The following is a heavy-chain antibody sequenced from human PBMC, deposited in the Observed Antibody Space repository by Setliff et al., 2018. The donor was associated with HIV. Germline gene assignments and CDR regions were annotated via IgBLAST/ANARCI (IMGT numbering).Heavy chain of an antibody. Sequence: GASVKVSCKASGGTFSSYAISWVRQAPGQGLEWMGGIIPISGTVNYAQKFWGRVTITTHESTSTAYMELSSLRSEDTAVYYCARDYYDSSGYYQYYFDYWGQGTLVTVSS. CDR2: IIPISGTV. J-gene: IGHJ4*02. CDR3: ARDYYDSSGYYQYYFDY. D-gene: IGHD3-22*01. CDR1: GGTFSSYA. V-gene: IGHV1-69*05.